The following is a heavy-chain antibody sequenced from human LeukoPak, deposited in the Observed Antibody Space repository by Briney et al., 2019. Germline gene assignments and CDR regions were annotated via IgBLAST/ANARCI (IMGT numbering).Heavy chain of an antibody. CDR2: MNPNSGNT. CDR3: ASLDYYDSSGFDAFDI. V-gene: IGHV1-8*01. D-gene: IGHD3-22*01. Sequence: ASVTVSCTASGYTFTSYDINWVRQAPGQGLEWMGWMNPNSGNTGYAQKFQGRVTMTRNTSISTAYMELSSLRSEDTAMYYCASLDYYDSSGFDAFDIWGQGTMVTVSS. J-gene: IGHJ3*02. CDR1: GYTFTSYD.